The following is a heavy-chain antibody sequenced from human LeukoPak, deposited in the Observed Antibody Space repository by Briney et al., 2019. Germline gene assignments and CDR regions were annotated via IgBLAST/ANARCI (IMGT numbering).Heavy chain of an antibody. Sequence: GESLKISCKGCGYSFTSYWISWVRQMPGKGLEWMGRIDPSDSYTNYSPSFQGHVTISADKSISTAYLQWSSLKASDTAMYYCARLDGSSWSLDYWGQGTLVTVSS. J-gene: IGHJ4*02. CDR1: GYSFTSYW. CDR3: ARLDGSSWSLDY. CDR2: IDPSDSYT. V-gene: IGHV5-10-1*01. D-gene: IGHD6-13*01.